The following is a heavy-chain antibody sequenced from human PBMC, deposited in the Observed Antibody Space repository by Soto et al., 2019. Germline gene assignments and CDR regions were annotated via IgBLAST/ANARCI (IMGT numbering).Heavy chain of an antibody. D-gene: IGHD5-12*01. CDR1: GGSISSYY. CDR2: IYYSGST. Sequence: PSETLSLTCTVSGGSISSYYWSWIRQPPGKGLEWIGYIYYSGSTNYNPSLKSRVTISVDTSKNQFSLKLSSVTAADTAVYYCAKLSGTRGYDFEYYYYYMDVWGQGTTVTVSS. J-gene: IGHJ6*03. CDR3: AKLSGTRGYDFEYYYYYMDV. V-gene: IGHV4-59*01.